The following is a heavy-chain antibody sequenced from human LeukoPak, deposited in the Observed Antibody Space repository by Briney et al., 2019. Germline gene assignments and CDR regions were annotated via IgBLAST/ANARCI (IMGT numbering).Heavy chain of an antibody. J-gene: IGHJ4*02. V-gene: IGHV4-39*07. CDR2: IYYSGST. CDR3: ARLNGVYYGSGSHPPADY. Sequence: PSETLSLTCTVSGGSISSSSYYWGWIRQPPGKGLEWIGSIYYSGSTYYNPSLKSRVTISIDTSKNQFSLKLISVTAADTAMYYCARLNGVYYGSGSHPPADYWGQGTLVTVSS. D-gene: IGHD3-10*01. CDR1: GGSISSSSYY.